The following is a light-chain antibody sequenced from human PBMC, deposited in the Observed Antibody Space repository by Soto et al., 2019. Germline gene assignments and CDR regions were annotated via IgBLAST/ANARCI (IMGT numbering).Light chain of an antibody. CDR3: SSYTSSRTFWV. CDR1: SSDGGGYNY. CDR2: EVS. V-gene: IGLV2-14*01. Sequence: QSVLTQPASVSGSPGQSITISCTGTSSDGGGYNYVSWYQQHPGKAPKLMIYEVSNRPSGVSNRFSGSKSGNTASLTISGLQAEYEADYYCSSYTSSRTFWVFGGGTKLTVL. J-gene: IGLJ3*02.